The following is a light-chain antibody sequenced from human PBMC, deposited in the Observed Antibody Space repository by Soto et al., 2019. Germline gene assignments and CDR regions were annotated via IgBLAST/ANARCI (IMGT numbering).Light chain of an antibody. CDR3: MQGTHWPPLYT. CDR2: KVS. V-gene: IGKV2-30*01. Sequence: DVVVTQSPLSLPVTLGQPASISCRSSQSLVYSDGHTYLNWFQQRPGQSPRRLIYKVSNRDSGVPDRFSGSGSGTDFALTISRVEAEDVGVYYCMQGTHWPPLYTFGQGTKLEIK. CDR1: QSLVYSDGHTY. J-gene: IGKJ2*01.